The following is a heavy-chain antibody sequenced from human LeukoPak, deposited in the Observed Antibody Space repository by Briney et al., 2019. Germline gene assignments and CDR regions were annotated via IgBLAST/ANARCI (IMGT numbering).Heavy chain of an antibody. CDR3: AKDFAQEASHSVDY. Sequence: PGGSLRLSCAASGFTFSNYAMSWVRQAPGKGLEWVSAISGSGGETYYAESVKGRFTISRDNSKNTLYLQMNSLRAEDTAVYYCAKDFAQEASHSVDYWGQGTLVTVSS. CDR1: GFTFSNYA. J-gene: IGHJ4*02. V-gene: IGHV3-23*01. CDR2: ISGSGGET.